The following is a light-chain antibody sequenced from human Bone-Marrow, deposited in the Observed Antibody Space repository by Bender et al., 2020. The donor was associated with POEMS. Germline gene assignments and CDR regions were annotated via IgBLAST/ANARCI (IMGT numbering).Light chain of an antibody. CDR2: DVT. CDR3: CSYAGTSTWD. V-gene: IGLV2-23*02. J-gene: IGLJ1*01. Sequence: QSALAQPASVSGSPGQSISISCTGTSTDVGNYNLVSWYQQHPGKAPKLMIYDVTQRPAGVSNRFSGAKSGNTASLTISGLQAEDEANYFCCSYAGTSTWDFGSGTKVTVL. CDR1: STDVGNYNL.